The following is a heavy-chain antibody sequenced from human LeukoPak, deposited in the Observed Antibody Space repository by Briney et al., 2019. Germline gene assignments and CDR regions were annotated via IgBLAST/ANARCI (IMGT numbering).Heavy chain of an antibody. V-gene: IGHV3-48*01. D-gene: IGHD3-10*01. J-gene: IGHJ6*02. CDR1: GFTFSRYS. Sequence: GGSLRLSCAASGFTFSRYSINWVRQAPGKGLEWVSYISSGSGTIYYADSVKGRFTISRDNAKNSLCLQMNSLRAEDTAVYYCAREASTYSYGSGMDVWGQGTTVTVSS. CDR2: ISSGSGTI. CDR3: AREASTYSYGSGMDV.